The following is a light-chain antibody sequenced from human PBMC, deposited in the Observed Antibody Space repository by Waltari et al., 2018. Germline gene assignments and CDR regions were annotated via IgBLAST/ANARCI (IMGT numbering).Light chain of an antibody. J-gene: IGKJ1*01. V-gene: IGKV4-1*01. Sequence: DIVMTQSPDSLAVSLGEXXTXNCKSSQNLLYTSNNKNSLAWYQQKPGQPPKLLIYWASTRQSGVPDRFGGSGSGTDFTLTINSLQAEDVALYYCQQYYSIPWTFGQGTKVEIK. CDR3: QQYYSIPWT. CDR1: QNLLYTSNNKNS. CDR2: WAS.